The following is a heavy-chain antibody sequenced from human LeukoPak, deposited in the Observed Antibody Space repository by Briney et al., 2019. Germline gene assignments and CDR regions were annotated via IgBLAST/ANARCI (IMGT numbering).Heavy chain of an antibody. D-gene: IGHD3-3*01. CDR1: GYTFTGYY. CDR2: INPNSGGT. V-gene: IGHV1-2*02. Sequence: ASVKVSCKASGYTFTGYYMHWVRQAPGQGLEWMGWINPNSGGTNYAQKFQGRVTMTRDTSISTAYMELSRLRSDDTAVYYCAREYYDFWSGYYTGIDYWSQGTLVTVSS. J-gene: IGHJ4*02. CDR3: AREYYDFWSGYYTGIDY.